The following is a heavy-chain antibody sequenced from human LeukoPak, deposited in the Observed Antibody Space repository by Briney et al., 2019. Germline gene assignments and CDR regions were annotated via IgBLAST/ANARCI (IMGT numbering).Heavy chain of an antibody. D-gene: IGHD2-8*01. CDR3: ARGVVMALPFDY. V-gene: IGHV4-34*01. Sequence: SETLSLTCAVYGGSFSGYYWSWIRQPPGKGLEWIGEINHSGSTNYNPSLKSRVTISVDTSKNQFSLKLSSVTAADTAVYYCARGVVMALPFDYWGQGTLATVSS. CDR1: GGSFSGYY. CDR2: INHSGST. J-gene: IGHJ4*02.